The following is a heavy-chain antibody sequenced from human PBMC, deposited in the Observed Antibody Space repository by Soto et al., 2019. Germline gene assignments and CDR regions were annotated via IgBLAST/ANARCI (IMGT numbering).Heavy chain of an antibody. D-gene: IGHD3-3*01. J-gene: IGHJ6*02. V-gene: IGHV1-69*13. CDR3: ASPRIGYDSPHYYYGMDV. Sequence: SVKVSCKASGGTFSSYAISWVRQAPGQGLEWMGGIIPIFGTANYAQKFQGRVTITADESTSTAYMELSSLRSEDTAVYYCASPRIGYDSPHYYYGMDVWGQGTTVTVSS. CDR1: GGTFSSYA. CDR2: IIPIFGTA.